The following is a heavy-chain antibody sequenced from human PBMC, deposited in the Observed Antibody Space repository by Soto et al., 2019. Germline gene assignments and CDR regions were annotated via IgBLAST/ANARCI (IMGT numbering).Heavy chain of an antibody. J-gene: IGHJ4*02. CDR3: ARGNGRDNGRIGY. Sequence: PGGSTKLASAASGLIFDSSVMDGFRQTPGKGLEWVAVIWYDGRNKYYADTGKGRSTISRDISKTTLYLQINSLRAEDTAVYYCARGNGRDNGRIGYWGEGTLVTVSS. D-gene: IGHD2-8*01. V-gene: IGHV3-33*08. CDR1: GLIFDSSV. CDR2: IWYDGRNK.